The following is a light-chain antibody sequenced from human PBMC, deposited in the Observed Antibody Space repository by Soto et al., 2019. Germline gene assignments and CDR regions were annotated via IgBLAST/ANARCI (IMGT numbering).Light chain of an antibody. CDR2: GAS. Sequence: DKYMTQSPATHSKSVGDRVTITCQASHNNYSWMAWPQQKPATSPKPLINGASPLERGVPSRFSGRGFGAKFTLSNCSLQRDDFATYYCHQYNYYGKFGQGT. CDR3: HQYNYYGK. CDR1: HNNYSW. J-gene: IGKJ1*01. V-gene: IGKV1-5*01.